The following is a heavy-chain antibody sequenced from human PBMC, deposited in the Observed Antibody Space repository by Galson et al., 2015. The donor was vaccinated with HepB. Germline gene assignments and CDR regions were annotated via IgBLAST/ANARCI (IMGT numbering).Heavy chain of an antibody. CDR1: GYTFSSYY. CDR3: ARDPCTNGVCYTWRRYYYGMDV. Sequence: SVKVSCKASGYTFSSYYMHWVRQAPGQGLEWMGIINPSGGSTSYAQKFQGRVTMTRDTSTSTVYMELSSLRSEDTAVYYCARDPCTNGVCYTWRRYYYGMDVWGQGTTVTVSS. CDR2: INPSGGST. J-gene: IGHJ6*02. V-gene: IGHV1-46*01. D-gene: IGHD2-8*01.